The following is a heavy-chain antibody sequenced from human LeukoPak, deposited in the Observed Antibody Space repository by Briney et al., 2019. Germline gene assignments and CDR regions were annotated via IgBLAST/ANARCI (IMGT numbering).Heavy chain of an antibody. D-gene: IGHD6-19*01. J-gene: IGHJ3*02. Sequence: GGSLRLSCAASGFTVSSNYMSWVRQAPGKGLEWVSRINSDGSSTSYADSVKGRFTISRDNSKNTLYLQMNSLRAEDTAVYYCAKDRASGWPNAFDIWGQGTMVTVSS. CDR3: AKDRASGWPNAFDI. CDR2: INSDGSST. CDR1: GFTVSSNY. V-gene: IGHV3-53*01.